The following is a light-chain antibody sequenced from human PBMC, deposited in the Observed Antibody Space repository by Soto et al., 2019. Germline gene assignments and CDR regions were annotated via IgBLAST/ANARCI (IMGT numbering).Light chain of an antibody. Sequence: DLQLTQSPSFLSASVGDRVTITCRASQGISSYLAWYQQKPGKAPKLLIYGVSTLQSGVPSRFSGSGSGTEFTLKISSLQPEDFATYYCQQLNSYPLYTFGQGTKLEIK. J-gene: IGKJ2*01. V-gene: IGKV1-9*01. CDR3: QQLNSYPLYT. CDR1: QGISSY. CDR2: GVS.